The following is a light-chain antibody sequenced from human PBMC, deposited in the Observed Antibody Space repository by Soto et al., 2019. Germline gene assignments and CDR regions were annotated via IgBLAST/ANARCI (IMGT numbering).Light chain of an antibody. J-gene: IGKJ2*01. CDR2: GAS. CDR1: QSVTTTS. V-gene: IGKV3D-20*01. Sequence: EVEWTQSPATLSLSPGERVTLSCGASQSVTTTSIAWYQHTPGLAPRLLVDGASRRATGIPNRFSGGGSHLPISRLEPEDFAVYYCQLYGDSPPYTFGQGTKVEIK. CDR3: QLYGDSPPYT.